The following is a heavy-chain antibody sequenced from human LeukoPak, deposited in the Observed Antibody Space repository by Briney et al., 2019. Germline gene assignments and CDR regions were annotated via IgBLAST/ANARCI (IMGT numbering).Heavy chain of an antibody. J-gene: IGHJ4*02. CDR2: INPNSGGT. CDR3: ARARYSSGWTLDY. D-gene: IGHD6-19*01. V-gene: IGHV1-2*02. CDR1: GYTFTGYY. Sequence: ASVKVSCKASGYTFTGYYMHWVRQAPGQGLEWMGWINPNSGGTNYAQKFQGRVTMTRDTSTSTAYMELSRLRSEDTAVYYCARARYSSGWTLDYWGQGTLVTVSS.